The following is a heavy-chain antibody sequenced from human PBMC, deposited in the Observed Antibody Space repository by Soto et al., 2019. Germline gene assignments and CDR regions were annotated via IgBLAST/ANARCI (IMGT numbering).Heavy chain of an antibody. CDR3: AKSRYSDSSGDFYDY. V-gene: IGHV3-23*01. CDR1: AFTFNNYA. J-gene: IGHJ4*02. Sequence: RLSCAASAFTFNNYAMSWVRQAPGKGLEWVSGIGGSGRTTYYADSVKGRFTISRDNSNNTLFLQMNSLRAEDTAVYYCAKSRYSDSSGDFYDYRGQGTLVTISS. D-gene: IGHD3-22*01. CDR2: IGGSGRTT.